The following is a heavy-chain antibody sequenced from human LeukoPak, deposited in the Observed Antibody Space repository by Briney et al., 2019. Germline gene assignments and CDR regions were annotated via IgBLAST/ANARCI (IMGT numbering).Heavy chain of an antibody. Sequence: PGGSLRLSCAASGFTVSSNYMSWVRQAPGKGLEWASIIYSGGSTYYADSVKGRFTISRDNSKNTLYLQMNSLRAEDTAVYYCASYGDYGDDYYYSGMDVWGRGTTVTVSS. D-gene: IGHD4-17*01. CDR2: IYSGGST. CDR1: GFTVSSNY. J-gene: IGHJ6*02. V-gene: IGHV3-66*01. CDR3: ASYGDYGDDYYYSGMDV.